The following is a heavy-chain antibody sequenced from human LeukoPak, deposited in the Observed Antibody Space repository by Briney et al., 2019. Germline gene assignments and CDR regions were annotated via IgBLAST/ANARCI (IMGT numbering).Heavy chain of an antibody. CDR3: ARIQLWLRYFDY. CDR2: IYWDDDK. V-gene: IGHV2-5*02. Sequence: SGPTLVKPTQTLTLTCTFSGFSLSTSGVGVGWIRQPPGKALEWLALIYWDDDKRYSPSLKSRLTITKDTSKNQVVLTMTNMDPVDTATYYCARIQLWLRYFDYWGQGTLVTVSS. J-gene: IGHJ4*02. D-gene: IGHD5-18*01. CDR1: GFSLSTSGVG.